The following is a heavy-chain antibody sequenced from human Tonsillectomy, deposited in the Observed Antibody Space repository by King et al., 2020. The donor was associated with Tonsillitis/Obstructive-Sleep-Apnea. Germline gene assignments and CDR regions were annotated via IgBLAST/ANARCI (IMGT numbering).Heavy chain of an antibody. Sequence: VQLVESGGGVVQPGRSLRLSCAASGFTFSNYVMHWVRQAPGKGLEWVAVISYDGSDKYYADSVKGRFTISRDNSKNTLSLQMNSLRAEDTAVYYCARECWETYFDYWGQGTLVTVSS. D-gene: IGHD1-26*01. V-gene: IGHV3-30*04. CDR3: ARECWETYFDY. J-gene: IGHJ4*02. CDR1: GFTFSNYV. CDR2: ISYDGSDK.